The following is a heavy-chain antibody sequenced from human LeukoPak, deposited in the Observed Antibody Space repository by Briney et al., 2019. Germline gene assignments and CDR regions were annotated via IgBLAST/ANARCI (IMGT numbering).Heavy chain of an antibody. Sequence: PPASVKVSCKPSGYTFTSYYMHWVRQAPGQGLEWMGIINPSGGSTSYAQKFQGRVTMTRDTSTSTVYMELSSLRSEDTAVYYCASPSSSWNYYYGMDVWGKGTTVTVSS. V-gene: IGHV1-46*01. CDR2: INPSGGST. D-gene: IGHD6-13*01. CDR1: GYTFTSYY. J-gene: IGHJ6*04. CDR3: ASPSSSWNYYYGMDV.